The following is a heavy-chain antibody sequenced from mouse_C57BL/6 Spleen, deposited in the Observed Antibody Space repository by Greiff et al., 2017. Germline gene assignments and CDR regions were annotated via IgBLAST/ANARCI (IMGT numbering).Heavy chain of an antibody. CDR1: GYTFTSYW. V-gene: IGHV1-64*01. CDR3: AWFYGNYWYFDV. CDR2: IHPNSGST. D-gene: IGHD2-1*01. J-gene: IGHJ1*03. Sequence: QVQLQQPGAELVKPGASVKLSCKASGYTFTSYWMHWVKQRPGQGLEWIGMIHPNSGSTNYNEKFKSKATLTEDKSSSTAYMQLSSLTSEDSAVYYCAWFYGNYWYFDVWGTGTTVTVSS.